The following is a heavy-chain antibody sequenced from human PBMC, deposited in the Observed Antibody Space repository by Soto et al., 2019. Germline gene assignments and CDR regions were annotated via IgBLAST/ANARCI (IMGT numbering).Heavy chain of an antibody. Sequence: ELQLVASGGGLFKPGGSLGLSGAASDLTVSTNSVRGVRQAPGKGLEWVSLIFSNGDTRYADSVKGRFTISRDSSSNTLYLQMNSLRVEDTAVYYCARDGTYNWVGGQGIHVTVSS. D-gene: IGHD1-1*01. CDR2: IFSNGDT. V-gene: IGHV3-66*01. CDR3: ARDGTYNWV. CDR1: DLTVSTNS. J-gene: IGHJ4*02.